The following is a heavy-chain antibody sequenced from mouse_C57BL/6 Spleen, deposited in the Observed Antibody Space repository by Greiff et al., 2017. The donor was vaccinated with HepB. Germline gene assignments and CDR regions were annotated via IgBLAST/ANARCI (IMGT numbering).Heavy chain of an antibody. D-gene: IGHD2-2*01. V-gene: IGHV1-55*01. Sequence: QVQLQQPGAELVKPGASVKMSCKASGYTFTSYWITWVKQRPGQGLEWIGDIYPGSGSTNYNEKFKSKATLTVDTSSSTAYMQLSSLTSEDSAVYYGARFEVTDWYFDVWGTGTTVTVSS. CDR1: GYTFTSYW. J-gene: IGHJ1*03. CDR2: IYPGSGST. CDR3: ARFEVTDWYFDV.